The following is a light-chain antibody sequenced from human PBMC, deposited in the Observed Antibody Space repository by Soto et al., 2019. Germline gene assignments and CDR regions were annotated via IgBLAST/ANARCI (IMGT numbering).Light chain of an antibody. CDR1: QNINSW. V-gene: IGKV1-5*03. CDR2: KAS. CDR3: QQYNGYGR. Sequence: DIQMTQSPSTLPASVGDRVTITCRASQNINSWLAWYQQKPGKAPKLLIHKASSLQSGVPSRFSGSGSGTEFTLTISSLDPDDIATYYCQQYNGYGRFGQGTKVDIK. J-gene: IGKJ1*01.